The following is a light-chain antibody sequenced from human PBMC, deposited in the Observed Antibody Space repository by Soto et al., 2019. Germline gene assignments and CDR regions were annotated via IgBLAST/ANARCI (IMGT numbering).Light chain of an antibody. Sequence: QSVLTQPASVSGSPGQSITISCTGASSDVGGYNYVSWYQQHPAKVPKLMIYHGSNRPSGVSDRFSGSKSGNTASLTISGLQAEDEADYYCYSYTTSSTYVFGTGTKVTVL. J-gene: IGLJ1*01. CDR3: YSYTTSSTYV. CDR1: SSDVGGYNY. V-gene: IGLV2-14*01. CDR2: HGS.